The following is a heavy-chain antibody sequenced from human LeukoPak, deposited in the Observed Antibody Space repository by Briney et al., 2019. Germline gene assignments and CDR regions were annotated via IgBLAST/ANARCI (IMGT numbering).Heavy chain of an antibody. D-gene: IGHD3-9*01. J-gene: IGHJ5*02. CDR1: GDTISTTRYH. V-gene: IGHV4-39*01. CDR3: ARHLMSVIDP. CDR2: IFYTGST. Sequence: SETLSLTCAVSGDTISTTRYHCGWIRQPPGKGLEWMASIFYTGSTYYNSSLKSRVTISVDTSKNQFSLRLTSVTAADTAVYYCARHLMSVIDPWGQGTLVTVSS.